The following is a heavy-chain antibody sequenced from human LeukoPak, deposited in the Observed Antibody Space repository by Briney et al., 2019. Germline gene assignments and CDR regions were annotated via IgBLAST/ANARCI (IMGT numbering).Heavy chain of an antibody. Sequence: GRSLRLSCAASGFTFSRYGMHRVRQAPGKGLEWVAVISYDGSNNYYADSVKGRFTISRDNSKNTLYLQMNSLRGEDTALYFCANEVLPNDYWGQGTLVTVSS. CDR2: ISYDGSNN. D-gene: IGHD4/OR15-4a*01. J-gene: IGHJ4*02. CDR3: ANEVLPNDY. V-gene: IGHV3-30*18. CDR1: GFTFSRYG.